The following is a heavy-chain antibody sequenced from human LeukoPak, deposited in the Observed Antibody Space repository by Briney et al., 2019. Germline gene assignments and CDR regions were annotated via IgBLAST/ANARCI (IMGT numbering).Heavy chain of an antibody. CDR3: ASSGSRWLIDKTYSPY. CDR1: GGSFSGYY. V-gene: IGHV4-34*01. CDR2: ISHNENT. Sequence: PSETLSLTCAVYGGSFSGYYWNWIRQPPGKGLEWIGEISHNENTNYSPSLKSRLTISIGTSKNQFSLKLSSVTAADTAVYYCASSGSRWLIDKTYSPYWGQGTLVTVSS. J-gene: IGHJ4*02. D-gene: IGHD3-22*01.